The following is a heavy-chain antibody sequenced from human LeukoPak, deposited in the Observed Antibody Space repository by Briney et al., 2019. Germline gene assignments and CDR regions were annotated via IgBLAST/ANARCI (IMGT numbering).Heavy chain of an antibody. J-gene: IGHJ4*02. D-gene: IGHD4-23*01. CDR3: AKDHGGSFDY. V-gene: IGHV3-30*02. Sequence: GGSLRLSCGASGFTFSGCGMHWVRQAPGKGLEWAAFISYDGSRKYYADSVKGRFTISRDNSKNTLYLQMNTLGAEDTAVYYCAKDHGGSFDYWGQGTLVTVSS. CDR2: ISYDGSRK. CDR1: GFTFSGCG.